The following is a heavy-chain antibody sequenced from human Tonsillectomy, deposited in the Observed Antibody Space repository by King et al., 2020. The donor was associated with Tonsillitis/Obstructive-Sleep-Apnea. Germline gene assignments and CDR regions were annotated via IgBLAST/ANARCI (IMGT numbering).Heavy chain of an antibody. Sequence: VQLQQWGAGLLKPSETLSLTCAVDGGSFSNYYWSWIRQPPGKGLEWIGEIDQSGSTNYNPTLKSLVTISVDTSKNQFSLKLSSVTAADTAVYYCARGDIVVVVAAPEYFQHWGQGTLVTVSS. J-gene: IGHJ1*01. CDR1: GGSFSNYY. V-gene: IGHV4-34*01. CDR2: IDQSGST. CDR3: ARGDIVVVVAAPEYFQH. D-gene: IGHD2-15*01.